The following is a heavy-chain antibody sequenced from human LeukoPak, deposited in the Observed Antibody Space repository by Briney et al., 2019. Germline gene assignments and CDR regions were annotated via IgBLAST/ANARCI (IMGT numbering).Heavy chain of an antibody. CDR2: IYSGGST. J-gene: IGHJ3*02. CDR3: ARDLTVGAPSDAFDI. V-gene: IGHV3-66*02. Sequence: AGGSLRLSCAASGFTVSSNYMSWVRQAPGKGLEWVSVIYSGGSTYYADSVKGRFTISRDNSKNTLYLQMNSLRAEDTAVYYCARDLTVGAPSDAFDIWGQGTMVTVSS. D-gene: IGHD1-26*01. CDR1: GFTVSSNY.